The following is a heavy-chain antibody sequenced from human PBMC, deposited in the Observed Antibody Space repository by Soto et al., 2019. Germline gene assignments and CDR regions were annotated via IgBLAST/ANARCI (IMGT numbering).Heavy chain of an antibody. J-gene: IGHJ5*02. CDR2: ISYDGSRT. CDR1: GFTYSTYT. D-gene: IGHD2-2*01. V-gene: IGHV3-30*04. Sequence: GGSLRLSCAASGFTYSTYTMHWVRQAPGKGLEWVAVISYDGSRTSYADSAKGRFTISRDNAKNTVYLQMNSLRAEDTAVYYCARALQGVVPAAMGWFDPWGQGTLVTVSS. CDR3: ARALQGVVPAAMGWFDP.